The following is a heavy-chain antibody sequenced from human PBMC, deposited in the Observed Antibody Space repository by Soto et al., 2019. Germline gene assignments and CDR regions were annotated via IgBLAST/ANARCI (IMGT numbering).Heavy chain of an antibody. CDR3: ARAVDTAMVDAFDI. Sequence: ASEKVSCKASGYTFTGYYMHWVRQAPGQGLEWMGWINPNSGGTNYAQKFQGRVTMTRDTSISTAYMELSRLRSDDTAVYYCARAVDTAMVDAFDIWGQGTMVTVSS. V-gene: IGHV1-2*02. J-gene: IGHJ3*02. CDR2: INPNSGGT. CDR1: GYTFTGYY. D-gene: IGHD5-18*01.